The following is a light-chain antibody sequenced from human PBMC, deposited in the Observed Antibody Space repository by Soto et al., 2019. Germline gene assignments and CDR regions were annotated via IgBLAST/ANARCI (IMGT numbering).Light chain of an antibody. CDR3: QQSYSTPQLT. Sequence: DIQMTQSPSSLSASVGARVTITCRASQSISSYLNWYQQKPGKAPKLLIYAASSLQSGVPSRFSGIGSGTDFTLTISSLQPEDFATYYCQQSYSTPQLTFGGGTKVEIK. J-gene: IGKJ4*01. CDR1: QSISSY. CDR2: AAS. V-gene: IGKV1-39*01.